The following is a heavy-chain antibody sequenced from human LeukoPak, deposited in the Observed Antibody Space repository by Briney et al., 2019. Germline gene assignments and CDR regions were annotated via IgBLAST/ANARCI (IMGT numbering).Heavy chain of an antibody. CDR3: AKDLEPYDSSGYYDKAFDI. CDR2: ISGSGGST. Sequence: GGSLRLSCAASGFTFSSYAMSWVRQAPGKGLEWVSAISGSGGSTYYADSVKGRFTISRDNSKNTLYLQMNSLRAEDTAVYYCAKDLEPYDSSGYYDKAFDIWGQGTTVTVSS. V-gene: IGHV3-23*01. D-gene: IGHD3-22*01. CDR1: GFTFSSYA. J-gene: IGHJ3*02.